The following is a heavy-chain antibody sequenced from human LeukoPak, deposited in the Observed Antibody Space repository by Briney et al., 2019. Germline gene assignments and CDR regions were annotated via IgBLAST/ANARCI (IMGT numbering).Heavy chain of an antibody. V-gene: IGHV1-69*04. Sequence: ASVKVSCKASGGTFSSYAISWVRQAPGQGLEWMGRIIPILGIANYAQKFQGRVTITADKSTSTAYMELSSLRSEDTAVYYCARGGYDSSGYYYGRFDYWGQGTLVTVSS. J-gene: IGHJ4*02. CDR2: IIPILGIA. CDR3: ARGGYDSSGYYYGRFDY. D-gene: IGHD3-22*01. CDR1: GGTFSSYA.